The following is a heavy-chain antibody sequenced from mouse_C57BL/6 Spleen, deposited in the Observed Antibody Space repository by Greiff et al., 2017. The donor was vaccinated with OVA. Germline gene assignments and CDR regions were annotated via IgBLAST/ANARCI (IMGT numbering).Heavy chain of an antibody. D-gene: IGHD2-12*01. J-gene: IGHJ1*03. CDR1: GFTFSSYT. CDR2: ISGGGGNT. Sequence: EVHLVESGGGLVKPGGSLKLSCAASGFTFSSYTMSWVRQTPEKRLEWVATISGGGGNTYYPDSVKGRFTISRDNAKNTLYLQMSSLRSEDTALYYCARHEDDAWYFDVWGTGTTVTVSS. CDR3: ARHEDDAWYFDV. V-gene: IGHV5-9*01.